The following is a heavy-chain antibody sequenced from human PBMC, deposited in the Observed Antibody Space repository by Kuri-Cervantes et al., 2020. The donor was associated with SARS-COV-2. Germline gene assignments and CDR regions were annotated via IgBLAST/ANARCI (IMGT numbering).Heavy chain of an antibody. Sequence: GESLKISCKGSGYSFTSCWIGWVRQMPGKGLEWMGIIYPGDSDTRYSPSFQGQVTISADKSISTAYLQWSSLKASDTAMYYCARHLTGSYWYYYYMDVWGKGTTVTVSS. CDR3: ARHLTGSYWYYYYMDV. CDR1: GYSFTSCW. J-gene: IGHJ6*03. D-gene: IGHD2-8*02. CDR2: IYPGDSDT. V-gene: IGHV5-51*01.